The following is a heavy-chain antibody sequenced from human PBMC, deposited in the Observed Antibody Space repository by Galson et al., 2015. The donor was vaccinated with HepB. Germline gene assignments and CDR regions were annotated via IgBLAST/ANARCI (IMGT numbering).Heavy chain of an antibody. J-gene: IGHJ4*02. CDR3: AREVAALGTY. Sequence: SLRLSCAVSGFTFSSYAMHWVRQAPGKGLDWVAPILYDGTKEYYADSVKGRFTISRDNSKSTLYLQMNSLRPEDTAVYYCAREVAALGTYWGQGTLVTVSS. D-gene: IGHD6-6*01. V-gene: IGHV3-30*04. CDR2: ILYDGTKE. CDR1: GFTFSSYA.